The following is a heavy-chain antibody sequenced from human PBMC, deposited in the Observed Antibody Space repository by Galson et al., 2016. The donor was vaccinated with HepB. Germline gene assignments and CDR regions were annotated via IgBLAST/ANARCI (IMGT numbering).Heavy chain of an antibody. CDR1: GFNFSHYA. Sequence: SLRLSCAASGFNFSHYAMHWVRQAPGKGLEWVAVISYDGRSKQNADSVKGRFIISRDNSKNTLYLQMNSLRTEDTAVYYCARRRCTGGSCYSDYWGQGTLVTVSS. D-gene: IGHD2-8*02. V-gene: IGHV3-30*04. CDR3: ARRRCTGGSCYSDY. CDR2: ISYDGRSK. J-gene: IGHJ4*02.